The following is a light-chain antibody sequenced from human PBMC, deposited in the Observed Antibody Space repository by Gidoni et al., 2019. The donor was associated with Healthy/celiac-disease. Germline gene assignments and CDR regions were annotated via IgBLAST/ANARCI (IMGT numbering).Light chain of an antibody. J-gene: IGKJ2*04. CDR1: QDISNY. Sequence: DIQMTQSPSSLSASVGYRVTITCQASQDISNYLNWYQQKPGKAPKLLIYDASNLETGVPSGFSGSGSGTDFTFTISSLQPEDIATYYCQQYDNLMCSFGQGTKLEIK. CDR2: DAS. V-gene: IGKV1-33*01. CDR3: QQYDNLMCS.